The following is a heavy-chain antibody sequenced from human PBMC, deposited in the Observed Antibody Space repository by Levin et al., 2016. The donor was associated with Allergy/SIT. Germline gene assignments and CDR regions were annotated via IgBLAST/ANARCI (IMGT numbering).Heavy chain of an antibody. V-gene: IGHV1-8*01. CDR2: MNPNSGNT. CDR1: GYTFTSYD. J-gene: IGHJ5*02. CDR3: ARKDCSSTSCYQVGWFDP. Sequence: ASVKVSCKASGYTFTSYDINWVRQATGQGLEWMGWMNPNSGNTGYAQKFQGRVTMTRNTSISTAYMELSSLRSEDTAVYYCARKDCSSTSCYQVGWFDPWGQGTLVTVSS. D-gene: IGHD2-2*01.